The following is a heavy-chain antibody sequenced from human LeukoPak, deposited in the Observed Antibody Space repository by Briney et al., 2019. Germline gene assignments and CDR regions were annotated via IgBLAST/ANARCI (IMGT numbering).Heavy chain of an antibody. V-gene: IGHV3-11*01. D-gene: IGHD3-3*01. J-gene: IGHJ4*02. CDR3: ARVRGYDFWSGYFYY. Sequence: GGSLRLSCAASGFTFSDYYMSWVRQAPGKGLEWVSYISSSGSTIYYADSVRGRFTISRDNAKNSLYLQMNSLRAQDTAVYYCARVRGYDFWSGYFYYWGQGTLLTVSS. CDR2: ISSSGSTI. CDR1: GFTFSDYY.